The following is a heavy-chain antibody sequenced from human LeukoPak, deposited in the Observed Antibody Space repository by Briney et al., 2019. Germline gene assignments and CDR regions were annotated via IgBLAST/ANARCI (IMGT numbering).Heavy chain of an antibody. CDR2: IYPGDSDT. V-gene: IGHV5-51*01. CDR3: ARDREKQQLPQFFYYYYMDV. Sequence: GESLKISCKGSGYSFTSYWIGWVRQMPGKGLEWMGIIYPGDSDTRYSPSFQGQVTISADKSISTAYLQWSSLKASDTAMYYCARDREKQQLPQFFYYYYMDVWGKGTTVTVSS. D-gene: IGHD6-13*01. J-gene: IGHJ6*03. CDR1: GYSFTSYW.